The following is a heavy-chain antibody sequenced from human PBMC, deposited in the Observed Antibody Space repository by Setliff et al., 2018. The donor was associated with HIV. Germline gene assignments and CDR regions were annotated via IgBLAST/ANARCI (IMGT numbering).Heavy chain of an antibody. CDR1: GYSVNSDYL. CDR3: ASFFVTTVTNQDY. D-gene: IGHD4-17*01. J-gene: IGHJ4*02. Sequence: SETLSLTCTVSGYSVNSDYLWCWIRQPPGKGLEWIGSVYHSGSTYYNPSLKGRVTTSIDTSKNQFSLKLNSVTAADTAMYYCASFFVTTVTNQDYWGQGTPVTVSS. V-gene: IGHV4-38-2*02. CDR2: VYHSGST.